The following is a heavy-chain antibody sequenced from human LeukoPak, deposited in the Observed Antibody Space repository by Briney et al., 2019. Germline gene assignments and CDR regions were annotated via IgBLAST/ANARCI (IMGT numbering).Heavy chain of an antibody. CDR1: GGSISSYY. CDR3: ARSLRDDAFDI. J-gene: IGHJ3*02. Sequence: SETLSLTCTVSGGSISSYYWSWIRQPPGKGLEWIGYIYYSGSTNYNPSLKSRVTISVDTSKNQFSLKLSSVTAADTAVYYCARSLRDDAFDIRGQGTMVTVSS. D-gene: IGHD5-12*01. V-gene: IGHV4-59*08. CDR2: IYYSGST.